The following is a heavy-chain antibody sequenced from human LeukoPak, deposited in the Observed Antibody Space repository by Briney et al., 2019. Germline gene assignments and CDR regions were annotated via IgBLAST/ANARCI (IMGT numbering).Heavy chain of an antibody. D-gene: IGHD3-10*01. CDR3: ARGSTLIRGFDY. CDR1: GGSISIGGYY. Sequence: NPSQTLSLTCTVSGGSISIGGYYWSWIRQHPENSLEWIGYIFYSGSTYYNPSLKSRVTISVDTSKNQFSLKLSSVTAADTAVYYCARGSTLIRGFDYWGQGTLVTVSS. J-gene: IGHJ4*02. V-gene: IGHV4-31*03. CDR2: IFYSGST.